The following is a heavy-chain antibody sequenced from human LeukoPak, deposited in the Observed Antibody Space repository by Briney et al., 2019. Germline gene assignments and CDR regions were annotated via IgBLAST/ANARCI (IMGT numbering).Heavy chain of an antibody. V-gene: IGHV1-2*06. Sequence: ASVKVSCKASGYSFTCYYIHWVRQAPGQGLEWMGRIDPNSGGTNYAQKLQGRVTMTRDTSISTAYMELSRLRSDDTAVYYCARDGDSSGYYYCDSWGQGTLVTVSS. D-gene: IGHD3-22*01. CDR3: ARDGDSSGYYYCDS. J-gene: IGHJ4*02. CDR1: GYSFTCYY. CDR2: IDPNSGGT.